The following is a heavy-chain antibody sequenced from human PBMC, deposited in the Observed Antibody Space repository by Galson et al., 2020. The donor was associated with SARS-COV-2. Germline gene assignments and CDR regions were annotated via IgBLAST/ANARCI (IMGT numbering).Heavy chain of an antibody. D-gene: IGHD2-21*01. Sequence: ASVKVSCKASGYTFISFYIHWVRQAPGQGLEWMGVINPSGDITSYAPQLRGRVTVTRDMSTQTVYMELSSLTSEDTAVYYCAREWGDINSSVFDYWGQGSLVVVSS. V-gene: IGHV1-46*04. CDR3: AREWGDINSSVFDY. J-gene: IGHJ4*02. CDR1: GYTFISFY. CDR2: INPSGDIT.